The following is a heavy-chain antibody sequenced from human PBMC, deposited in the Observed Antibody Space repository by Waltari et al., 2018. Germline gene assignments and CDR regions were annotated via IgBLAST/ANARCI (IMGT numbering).Heavy chain of an antibody. J-gene: IGHJ4*02. V-gene: IGHV3-53*01. CDR3: ARGVDYDGAGSPYYFDY. D-gene: IGHD3-10*01. CDR2: IYSGGNT. CDR1: GFTVSNNY. Sequence: EVQLVESGGGLIQPGGSLRLSCAASGFTVSNNYMSWVRQAPGQGLEWVSVIYSGGNTNDADAEKGRCTSSRDNSKNTLWLQMNRRRAEDTAVYYCARGVDYDGAGSPYYFDYWGQGTLVTVSS.